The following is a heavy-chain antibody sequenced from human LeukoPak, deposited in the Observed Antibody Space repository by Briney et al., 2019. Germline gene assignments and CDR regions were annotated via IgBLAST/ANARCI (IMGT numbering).Heavy chain of an antibody. Sequence: GGSLRLSCAASGFTFSSYAMSWVRQAPGKGLEWVSAISGSGGSTYYAGSVKGRFTISRDNSKNTLYLQMNSLRAEDTAVYYCAKEGPTGFGVVTYRRGYFDYWGQGTLVTVSS. CDR1: GFTFSSYA. D-gene: IGHD3-3*01. J-gene: IGHJ4*02. CDR3: AKEGPTGFGVVTYRRGYFDY. V-gene: IGHV3-23*01. CDR2: ISGSGGST.